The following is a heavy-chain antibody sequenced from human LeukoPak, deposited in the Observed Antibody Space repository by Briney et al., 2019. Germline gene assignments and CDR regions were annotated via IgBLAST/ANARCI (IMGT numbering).Heavy chain of an antibody. CDR3: ARASSGWYFDY. Sequence: SETLSLTCTVSGGSINSSSYNWGWIRQPPGKGLEWIGSIYYSGNTYYSPPLKSRVTISVDTSKNQFSLKLSSVTAADTAVYYCARASSGWYFDYWGQGTLVTVSS. V-gene: IGHV4-39*07. J-gene: IGHJ4*02. CDR1: GGSINSSSYN. CDR2: IYYSGNT. D-gene: IGHD6-19*01.